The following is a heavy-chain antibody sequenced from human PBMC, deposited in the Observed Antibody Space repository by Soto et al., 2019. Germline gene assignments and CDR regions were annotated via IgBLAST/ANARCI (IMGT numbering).Heavy chain of an antibody. CDR2: IYPGDSDT. Sequence: PGETLKVSCKGSGYSFASYWIGWVRQMPGKGLEWMVIIYPGDSDTRYSPSFQGQATTAADKSISQASLGWSSLKASDAAMYYCARHQYYYDSSGYGDPYYFDYWGQETLVTVSS. J-gene: IGHJ4*02. V-gene: IGHV5-51*01. CDR3: ARHQYYYDSSGYGDPYYFDY. D-gene: IGHD3-22*01. CDR1: GYSFASYW.